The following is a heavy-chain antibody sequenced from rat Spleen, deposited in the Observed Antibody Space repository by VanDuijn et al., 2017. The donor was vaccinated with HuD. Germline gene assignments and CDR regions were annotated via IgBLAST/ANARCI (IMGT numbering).Heavy chain of an antibody. Sequence: EVQLVESGGDLVQPGRSLKLTCAASGFTFSHYGMAWVRQAPTKGLEWVATLSYDGHTTYYRDSVKGRFIISRDNAKNTLYLQMDSLRSEDTATYYCARHRSYYSSYVYAFDYWGQGVMVTVSS. CDR2: LSYDGHTT. CDR3: ARHRSYYSSYVYAFDY. V-gene: IGHV5-29*01. CDR1: GFTFSHYG. J-gene: IGHJ2*01. D-gene: IGHD1-2*01.